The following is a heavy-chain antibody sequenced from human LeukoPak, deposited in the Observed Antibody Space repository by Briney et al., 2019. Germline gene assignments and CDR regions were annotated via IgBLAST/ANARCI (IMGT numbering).Heavy chain of an antibody. Sequence: SETLSLTCTVSGGSISNYYWSWSRQPPGKGLEWMGDIYYTGSTKYNPSLKSRVTLSVGSSKTQFSLKLNSVTAADTAVYYCAQSPSWGSGIDAFDIWGQGTMVTVSS. V-gene: IGHV4-59*01. J-gene: IGHJ3*02. CDR2: IYYTGST. D-gene: IGHD3-10*01. CDR1: GGSISNYY. CDR3: AQSPSWGSGIDAFDI.